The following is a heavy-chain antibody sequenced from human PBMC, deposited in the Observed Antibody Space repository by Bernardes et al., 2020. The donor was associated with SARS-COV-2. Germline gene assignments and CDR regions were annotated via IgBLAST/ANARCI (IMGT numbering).Heavy chain of an antibody. D-gene: IGHD3-10*01. Sequence: GGSLSLSCAASGFSLSDYYRSWIRQAPGKGLEWVSHISSSSGYTDYADSVKGRFTVPRDNAKNSLYLQMNSLRAEDTAVYYCARLITMVRGVISGAYYYYGMDVWGQGTTVTVSS. CDR1: GFSLSDYY. V-gene: IGHV3-11*06. CDR2: ISSSSGYT. CDR3: ARLITMVRGVISGAYYYYGMDV. J-gene: IGHJ6*02.